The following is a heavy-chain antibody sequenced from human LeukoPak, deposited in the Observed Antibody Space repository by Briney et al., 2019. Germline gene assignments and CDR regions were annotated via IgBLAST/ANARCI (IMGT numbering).Heavy chain of an antibody. V-gene: IGHV3-74*01. J-gene: IGHJ4*02. CDR3: VKDFGGNSDY. D-gene: IGHD4-23*01. CDR1: RFNDHNYW. Sequence: GGSLRLSCAASRFNDHNYWMHWVRQAPGKGLVWASRINEDGRVTSYAGSVRGRFTISRDSVENTLHLQMNSLRAEDTAVYYCVKDFGGNSDYWGQGTLVTVSS. CDR2: INEDGRVT.